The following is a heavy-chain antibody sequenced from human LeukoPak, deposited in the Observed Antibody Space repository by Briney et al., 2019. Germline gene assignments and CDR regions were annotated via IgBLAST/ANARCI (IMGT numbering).Heavy chain of an antibody. Sequence: GGSLRLSCAASGSTFSSYSMNWVRQAPGKGLEWISFISSNSRTILYTDSVKGRFTSSRDNAKNSLYLQMNNLRVEDTAVYYCARDVGVYGDYAILGYWGQGTLVTVSS. V-gene: IGHV3-48*01. CDR1: GSTFSSYS. D-gene: IGHD4-17*01. J-gene: IGHJ4*02. CDR2: ISSNSRTI. CDR3: ARDVGVYGDYAILGY.